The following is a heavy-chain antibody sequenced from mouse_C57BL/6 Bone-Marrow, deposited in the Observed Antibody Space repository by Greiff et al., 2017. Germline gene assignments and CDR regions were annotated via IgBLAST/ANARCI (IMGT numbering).Heavy chain of an antibody. CDR1: GFNIKNTY. CDR2: IDPANGNT. Sequence: VQLQQSVAELVRPGASVKLSCTASGFNIKNTYMHWVKQRPEQGLEWIGRIDPANGNTKYAPKFQGKATITADTSSNTAYLKLSSLTAEYTAIYYCARGYYGSRYWYFDVWGTGTTVTVSS. V-gene: IGHV14-3*01. J-gene: IGHJ1*03. D-gene: IGHD1-1*01. CDR3: ARGYYGSRYWYFDV.